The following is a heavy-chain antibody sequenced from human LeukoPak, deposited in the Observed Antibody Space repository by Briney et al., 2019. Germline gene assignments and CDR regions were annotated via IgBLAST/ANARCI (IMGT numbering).Heavy chain of an antibody. Sequence: PSETLSLTCAVYGGSFSGYYWSWIRQPPGKGLEWIGEINHSGSTNYNPSLKSRVTISVDTSKNQFSLKLSSVTAEDTAVYYCARGWFDPWGQGTLVTVSS. J-gene: IGHJ5*02. V-gene: IGHV4-34*01. CDR3: ARGWFDP. CDR1: GGSFSGYY. CDR2: INHSGST.